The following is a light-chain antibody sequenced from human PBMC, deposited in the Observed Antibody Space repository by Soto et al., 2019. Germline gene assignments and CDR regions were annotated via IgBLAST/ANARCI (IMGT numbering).Light chain of an antibody. CDR3: QQYNNWPLT. CDR1: QSVSSN. J-gene: IGKJ4*01. CDR2: GAS. Sequence: VLTQYPGTLSVSPGERATLSCRASQSVSSNLVWYQQKPGQAPRLLIYGASTRATGIPARFSGSGSGTEFTLTISSLQSEDFAVYYCQQYNNWPLTFGGGTKVDIK. V-gene: IGKV3-15*01.